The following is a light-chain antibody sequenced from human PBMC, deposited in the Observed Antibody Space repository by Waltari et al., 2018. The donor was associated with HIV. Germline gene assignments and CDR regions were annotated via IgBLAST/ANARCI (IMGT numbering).Light chain of an antibody. Sequence: RFTPSSSFPACFFRKQIPITCRASQDINTFLTWYQQKPGRAPKLLVYAASTLQSGVPSRFSGSGSGTDFTLTINSLQPEDCATYYCQQSNSYPVTFGGGTKVEI. CDR1: QDINTF. J-gene: IGKJ4*01. V-gene: IGKV1-9*01. CDR2: AAS. CDR3: QQSNSYPVT.